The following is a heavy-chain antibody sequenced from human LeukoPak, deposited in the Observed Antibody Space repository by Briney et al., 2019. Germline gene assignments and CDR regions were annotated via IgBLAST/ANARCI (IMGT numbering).Heavy chain of an antibody. CDR1: GDSFNTQW. D-gene: IGHD5-24*01. CDR2: IYPGASDS. Sequence: GESLKISCKASGDSFNTQWIGWVRQMPGKGLEWMGIIYPGASDSIYSPSLQGRVIFSVDKSLNTAYLQWTSLKASDTAMYYCARAPKRAWFFDLWGRGTLVTVSS. J-gene: IGHJ2*01. CDR3: ARAPKRAWFFDL. V-gene: IGHV5-51*01.